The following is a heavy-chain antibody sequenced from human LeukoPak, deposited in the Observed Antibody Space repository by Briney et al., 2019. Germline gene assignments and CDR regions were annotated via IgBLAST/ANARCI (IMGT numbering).Heavy chain of an antibody. Sequence: GGSLRLSCVASGFTFSSYWMTWVRQAPGKGLEWVANINQDGGEKYYVDSVKGRFTISRDNAKNSLYLQMSSLRAEDAAVYYCATDYHGYFDYWGQGTLVTVSS. V-gene: IGHV3-7*01. J-gene: IGHJ4*02. CDR3: ATDYHGYFDY. CDR1: GFTFSSYW. CDR2: INQDGGEK. D-gene: IGHD1-14*01.